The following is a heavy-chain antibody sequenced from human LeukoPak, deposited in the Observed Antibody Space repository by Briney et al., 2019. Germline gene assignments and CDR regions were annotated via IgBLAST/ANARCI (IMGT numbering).Heavy chain of an antibody. J-gene: IGHJ4*02. CDR1: GGSFSGYY. CDR3: ARYYGSGSLAFDY. Sequence: SETLSLTCAVYGGSFSGYYWSWIRQPPGKGLEWIGEINHSGSTNHNPSLKSRVTISVDTSKNQFSLKLSSVTAADTAVYYCARYYGSGSLAFDYWGQGTLVTVSS. D-gene: IGHD3-10*01. V-gene: IGHV4-34*01. CDR2: INHSGST.